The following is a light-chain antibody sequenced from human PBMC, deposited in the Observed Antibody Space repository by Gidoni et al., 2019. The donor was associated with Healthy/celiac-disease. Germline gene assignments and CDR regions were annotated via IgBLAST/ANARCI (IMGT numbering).Light chain of an antibody. V-gene: IGLV3-1*01. Sequence: SYELTQPPSVSVSPGQTASITCSGDKLGNKYACWYQQKPGQSPVLVIYQDNKRPSGIPERFSGSNSGNTATLTISGTQAMDEADYYCQAWDSSTAHVVFGGGTKLTVV. CDR1: KLGNKY. CDR2: QDN. J-gene: IGLJ2*01. CDR3: QAWDSSTAHVV.